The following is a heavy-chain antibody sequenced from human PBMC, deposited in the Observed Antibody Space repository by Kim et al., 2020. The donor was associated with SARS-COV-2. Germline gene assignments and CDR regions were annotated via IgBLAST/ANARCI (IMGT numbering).Heavy chain of an antibody. D-gene: IGHD2-15*01. CDR3: ASRSEVAFDI. Sequence: NTGYAQKFQGGVTMTRNTSISTAYMELSSLRSEETAVYYCASRSEVAFDIWGQGTMVTVSS. J-gene: IGHJ3*02. V-gene: IGHV1-8*01. CDR2: NT.